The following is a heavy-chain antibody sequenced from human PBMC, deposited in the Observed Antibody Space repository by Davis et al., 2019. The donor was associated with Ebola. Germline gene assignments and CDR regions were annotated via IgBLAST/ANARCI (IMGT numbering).Heavy chain of an antibody. J-gene: IGHJ4*02. CDR1: GGSFSGYY. V-gene: IGHV4-34*01. CDR2: INHSGST. Sequence: GSLRLSCAVYGGSFSGYYWSWIRQPPGKGLEWIGEINHSGSTNYNPSLKSRVTISVDTSKNQFSLKLSSVTAADTAVYYCARGSIAARPHFDYWGQGTLVTVSS. CDR3: ARGSIAARPHFDY. D-gene: IGHD6-6*01.